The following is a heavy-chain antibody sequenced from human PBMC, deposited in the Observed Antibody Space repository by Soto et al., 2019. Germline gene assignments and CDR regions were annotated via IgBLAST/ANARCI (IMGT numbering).Heavy chain of an antibody. J-gene: IGHJ6*02. CDR2: IYYTGRT. D-gene: IGHD2-15*01. Sequence: SETLSLTCTVSGGSISSYYWSWIRQPPGKGLEWIGYIYYTGRTNYNPSLKSRVTISVDTPKNQFSLKLSSVTAADTAVYYCARHPYCSGGTCYSDYYGLDVWGQGTTVPVSS. V-gene: IGHV4-59*01. CDR1: GGSISSYY. CDR3: ARHPYCSGGTCYSDYYGLDV.